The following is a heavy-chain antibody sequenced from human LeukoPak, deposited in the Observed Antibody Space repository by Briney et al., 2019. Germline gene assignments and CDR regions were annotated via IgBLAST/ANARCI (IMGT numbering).Heavy chain of an antibody. D-gene: IGHD3-10*01. CDR2: INEDGTKE. J-gene: IGHJ4*02. Sequence: GGSLRLSCAASGFTFSDYAMSWVRQVPGKGLEWVANINEDGTKEDYVDSVRGRFTISRDNAKNSVYLQMNSLRDEDTALYYCASRESSMARSHWGQGTLVTVSS. CDR1: GFTFSDYA. V-gene: IGHV3-7*01. CDR3: ASRESSMARSH.